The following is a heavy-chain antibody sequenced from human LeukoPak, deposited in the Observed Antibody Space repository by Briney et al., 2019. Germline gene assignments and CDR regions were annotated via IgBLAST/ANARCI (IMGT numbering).Heavy chain of an antibody. CDR3: ARDSGSYSEGSDAFDI. V-gene: IGHV3-21*01. CDR1: GFTFSSYS. D-gene: IGHD1-26*01. Sequence: GGSLRLSCAASGFTFSSYSMNWVRQAPGKGLEWVSSISSSSSYIYYADSVKGRFTISRDNAKNSLYLQMNSLRAEDTAVYYCARDSGSYSEGSDAFDIWGQGTMVTVSS. CDR2: ISSSSSYI. J-gene: IGHJ3*02.